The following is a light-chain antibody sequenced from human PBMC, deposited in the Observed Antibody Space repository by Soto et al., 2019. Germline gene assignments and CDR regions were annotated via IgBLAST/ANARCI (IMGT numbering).Light chain of an antibody. CDR2: GAS. CDR1: QSVSSN. V-gene: IGKV3-15*01. J-gene: IGKJ4*01. CDR3: QQYNKWPLT. Sequence: EIVMTQSPATLSVSPGERATLSCRASQSVSSNLAWYQQKPGQAPRLLIHGASTRATGIPARFSGSGSGTEFPLTINSIQAEDFAVYYCQQYNKWPLTFGGGTKVEIK.